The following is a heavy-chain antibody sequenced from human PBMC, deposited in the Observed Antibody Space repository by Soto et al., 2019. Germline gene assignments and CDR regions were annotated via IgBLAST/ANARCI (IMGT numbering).Heavy chain of an antibody. CDR3: ARQDGYYYYMDV. V-gene: IGHV4-59*08. CDR1: GGSIGSYY. Sequence: PSETLSLTCKLSGGSIGSYYWSWIRQPPGEALEWIGYVFYTGSTNYNPSLKSRVLISVDTSKNQFSLELRSVTAADTAVYYCARQDGYYYYMDVWGKGTTVTVSS. J-gene: IGHJ6*03. CDR2: VFYTGST.